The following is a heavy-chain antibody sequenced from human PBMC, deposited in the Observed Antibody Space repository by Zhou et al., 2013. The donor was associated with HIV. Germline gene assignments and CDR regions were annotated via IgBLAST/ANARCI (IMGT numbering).Heavy chain of an antibody. CDR3: ARNLGGSSVERTHYYYYYYMDV. D-gene: IGHD6-6*01. V-gene: IGHV1-69*05. J-gene: IGHJ6*03. CDR2: IIPIFGTA. Sequence: QVQLVQSGAEVKKPGSSVKVSCKASGGTFSSYAISWVRQAPGQGLEWMGGIIPIFGTANYAQKFQGRVTITTDESTSTAYMELSSLRSEDTAVYYCARNLGGSSVERTHYYYYYYMDVWGKGTTVTVSS. CDR1: GGTFSSYA.